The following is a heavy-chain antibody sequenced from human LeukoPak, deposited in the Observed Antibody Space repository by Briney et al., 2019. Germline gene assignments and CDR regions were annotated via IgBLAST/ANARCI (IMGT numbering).Heavy chain of an antibody. V-gene: IGHV4-38-2*01. CDR1: GYSISSGYY. Sequence: PSETLSLTCAVSGYSISSGYYWGWIRQPPGKGLEWFASMYHSGSTYYNPSLKSRVTISVDTSKNQFSLKLSSVTAADTAVYYCAKNCSSTSCYWNDAFDIWGQGTMVTVSS. CDR2: MYHSGST. D-gene: IGHD2-2*01. CDR3: AKNCSSTSCYWNDAFDI. J-gene: IGHJ3*02.